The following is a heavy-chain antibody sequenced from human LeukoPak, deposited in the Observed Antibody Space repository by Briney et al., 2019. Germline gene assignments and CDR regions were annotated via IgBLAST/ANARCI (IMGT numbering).Heavy chain of an antibody. J-gene: IGHJ4*02. V-gene: IGHV4-39*01. CDR1: GGFNKSTSYY. CDR2: LYYTGNT. Sequence: SETLSLTCSVSGGFNKSTSYYWGWIRQPPGKGLEWLGSLYYTGNTYYDPSLKSRITLSIDTSKNHFSLKLRSVTAADTAVYYCAKHTSITYAHFDYWGQGTLVTVSS. CDR3: AKHTSITYAHFDY. D-gene: IGHD2-2*01.